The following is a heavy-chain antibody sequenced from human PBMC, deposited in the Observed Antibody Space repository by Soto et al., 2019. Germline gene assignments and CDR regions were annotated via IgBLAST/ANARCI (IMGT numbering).Heavy chain of an antibody. Sequence: PSETLSLTCTVSGGSISSGGYYWSWIRQHPGKGLEWIGYIYYSGSTYYNPSIKSRVTISVDTSKNQFSLKLSSVTAADTAVYYCARDRLRRSSSTSYYYGMDVWGQGTTVTVSS. D-gene: IGHD6-13*01. J-gene: IGHJ6*02. CDR3: ARDRLRRSSSTSYYYGMDV. CDR2: IYYSGST. V-gene: IGHV4-31*03. CDR1: GGSISSGGYY.